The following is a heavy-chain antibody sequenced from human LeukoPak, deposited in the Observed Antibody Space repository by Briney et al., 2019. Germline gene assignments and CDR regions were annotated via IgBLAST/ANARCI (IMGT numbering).Heavy chain of an antibody. Sequence: SETLSLTCTVSGDSISNFYWSWIRQPAGKGLEWIGRIYTSGSTNYNPSLKSRVTMSVDTSKNQFSLKLSSVTAADTAVYYCARDSYYYGSSGYSDAFDIWGQGTMVTVSS. CDR3: ARDSYYYGSSGYSDAFDI. CDR1: GDSISNFY. D-gene: IGHD3-22*01. J-gene: IGHJ3*02. CDR2: IYTSGST. V-gene: IGHV4-4*07.